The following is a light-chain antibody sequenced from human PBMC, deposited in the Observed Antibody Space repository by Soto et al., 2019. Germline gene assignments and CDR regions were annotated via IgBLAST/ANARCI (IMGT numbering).Light chain of an antibody. Sequence: QSALTQPRSVSGSPGQSVTISCTGTSNGVGNYNYVSWYQQHPGKAPKLMIFDVSKRPSGVPDRFSGSKSGTSGSLAISGLRSEDEADYYCAAWDDSLSGPVFGGGTQLTVL. CDR3: AAWDDSLSGPV. CDR1: SNGVGNYNY. V-gene: IGLV2-11*01. CDR2: DVS. J-gene: IGLJ2*01.